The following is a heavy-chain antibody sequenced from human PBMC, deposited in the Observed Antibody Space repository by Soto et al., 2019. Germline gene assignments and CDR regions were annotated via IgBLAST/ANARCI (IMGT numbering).Heavy chain of an antibody. J-gene: IGHJ5*01. Sequence: SGGSLRLSCAASGFSFRTRAMSWVRQAPGKGLEWVASIRPGGDSTYYADSVKGRFAVSRDNSNVTLYLQMDSLRVEDTAIYYCTTHEEGAPWAGGFDSWGQGTLVTV. D-gene: IGHD1-26*01. CDR3: TTHEEGAPWAGGFDS. V-gene: IGHV3-23*01. CDR1: GFSFRTRA. CDR2: IRPGGDST.